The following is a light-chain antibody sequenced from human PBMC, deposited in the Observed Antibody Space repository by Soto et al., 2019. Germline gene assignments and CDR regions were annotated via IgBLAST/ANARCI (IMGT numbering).Light chain of an antibody. V-gene: IGKV3-20*01. J-gene: IGKJ1*01. Sequence: IVLTQSPGTLSLSPGERATLSCRASQSVSSSYLAWYQQNPGQPPRLLMYGASSRATGIPDRFSGSGSGTDFTLTISRLEPEDFAVYYCQQCGSSPSFGQGTKVELK. CDR3: QQCGSSPS. CDR2: GAS. CDR1: QSVSSSY.